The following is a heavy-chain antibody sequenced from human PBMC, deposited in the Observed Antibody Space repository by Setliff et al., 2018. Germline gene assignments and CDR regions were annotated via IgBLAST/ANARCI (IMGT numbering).Heavy chain of an antibody. CDR2: INPSGGST. V-gene: IGHV1-46*01. D-gene: IGHD7-27*01. CDR3: ARGWAALGIIGY. J-gene: IGHJ4*02. Sequence: ASVKVSCKASGYTFTSYYMHWVRQAPGQGLEWMGIINPSGGSTSYAQKFQGRVTMTRNTSTSTAYMELSRLTSEDTAVYFCARGWAALGIIGYWGQGTLVTV. CDR1: GYTFTSYY.